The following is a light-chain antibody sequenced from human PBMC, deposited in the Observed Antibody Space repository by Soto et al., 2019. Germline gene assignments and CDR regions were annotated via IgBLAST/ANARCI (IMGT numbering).Light chain of an antibody. CDR1: SSDVGAYNH. CDR3: SSHASRSTLI. CDR2: DVS. V-gene: IGLV2-14*03. Sequence: QAVLTQPASVSGSPGQSTTISCTGTSSDVGAYNHISWYQQHPGKVPKLIIYDVSVRPSGVSNRFSGSKSGNTASLTISGLQAEDEADYYCSSHASRSTLIFGGGTKVTVL. J-gene: IGLJ2*01.